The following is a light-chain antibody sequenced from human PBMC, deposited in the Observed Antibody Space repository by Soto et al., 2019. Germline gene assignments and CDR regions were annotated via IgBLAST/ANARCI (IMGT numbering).Light chain of an antibody. CDR2: DAS. Sequence: EIVLTQSPATLSLSPGERATLSCRASQSVSSYLAWYQQKPGQAPRLLIYDASNRATGIPARFSGSGSGTDFTLTISSLEPEDFAVYYCQQRSNWPLMHPFGQGTKLEIK. CDR3: QQRSNWPLMHP. CDR1: QSVSSY. J-gene: IGKJ2*01. V-gene: IGKV3-11*01.